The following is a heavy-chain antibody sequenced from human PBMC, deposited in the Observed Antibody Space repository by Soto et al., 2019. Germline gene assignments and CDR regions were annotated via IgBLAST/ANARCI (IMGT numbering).Heavy chain of an antibody. V-gene: IGHV5-51*01. CDR2: IYPGDSDI. J-gene: IGHJ4*02. Sequence: EXLKISFTYSGLXFPNRLFAWVRHVPGKGPEWVGMIYPGDSDIRYNPSFGGRITISAYKSITTAFLQWSTLESSYSAIYYCARQDGSGPFDYWGQGTRGTVS. D-gene: IGHD3-10*01. CDR1: GLXFPNRL. CDR3: ARQDGSGPFDY.